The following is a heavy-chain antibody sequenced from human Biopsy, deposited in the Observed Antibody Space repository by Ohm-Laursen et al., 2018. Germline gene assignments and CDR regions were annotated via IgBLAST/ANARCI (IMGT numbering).Heavy chain of an antibody. CDR1: GASVSSGSYD. Sequence: TLSLTCTVSGASVSSGSYDWSWIRQPPGKGLEWIGNIYNDVSTKYNPSLRNRVTISAEKSANQFSLKLRSVTAAEMAVYYCARGYAGLYEAFDFWGQGTVVTAAS. CDR2: IYNDVST. V-gene: IGHV4-61*01. CDR3: ARGYAGLYEAFDF. D-gene: IGHD5-18*01. J-gene: IGHJ3*01.